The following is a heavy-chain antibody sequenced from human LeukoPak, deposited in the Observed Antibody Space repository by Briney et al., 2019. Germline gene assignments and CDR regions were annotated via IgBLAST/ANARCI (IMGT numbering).Heavy chain of an antibody. Sequence: ASVKVSCKASGYTFTNFGISWVRQAPGQGLEWMGWISAYNGNINYVQKFQGRVSMTTDTSTTTAYMELRSLRSDDTAVYYCARGQESWLQFPLSDWGQGTLVTVSP. CDR3: ARGQESWLQFPLSD. D-gene: IGHD5-24*01. CDR2: ISAYNGNI. J-gene: IGHJ4*02. V-gene: IGHV1-18*01. CDR1: GYTFTNFG.